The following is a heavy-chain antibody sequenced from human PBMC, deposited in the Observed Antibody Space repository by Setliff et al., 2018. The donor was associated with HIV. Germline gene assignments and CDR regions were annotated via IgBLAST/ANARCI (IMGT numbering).Heavy chain of an antibody. D-gene: IGHD5-12*01. CDR2: IIPGLGAA. J-gene: IGHJ4*02. Sequence: SVKVSCKASGGTFSSYRISWVRQAPGQGLEYMGGIIPGLGAAHYAQRFQGRVTITADESTSTVYMDLSSLRSEDTAMYYCARDAGYSGTSWNYWGQGTQVTVSS. CDR3: ARDAGYSGTSWNY. V-gene: IGHV1-69*13. CDR1: GGTFSSYR.